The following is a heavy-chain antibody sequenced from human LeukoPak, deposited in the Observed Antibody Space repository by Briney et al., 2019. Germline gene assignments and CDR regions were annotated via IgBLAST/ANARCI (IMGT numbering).Heavy chain of an antibody. V-gene: IGHV4-59*01. CDR2: ISNSGST. D-gene: IGHD6-13*01. J-gene: IGHJ4*02. Sequence: SETLSLTCTVSGGSINTYYWSWIRQPPGKGLEWIGFISNSGSTNYNPSLKSRVTISVDTSKNQFSLKLSSVTAADTAVYYCAREYSSTWYGSWGQGTLVTVSS. CDR1: GGSINTYY. CDR3: AREYSSTWYGS.